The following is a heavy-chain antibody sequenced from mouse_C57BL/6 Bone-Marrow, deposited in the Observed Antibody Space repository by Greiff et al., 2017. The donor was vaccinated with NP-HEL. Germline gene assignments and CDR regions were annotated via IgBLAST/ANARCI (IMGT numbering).Heavy chain of an antibody. J-gene: IGHJ3*01. V-gene: IGHV1-82*01. CDR1: GYAFSSSW. CDR3: ARPYYGYEFAY. D-gene: IGHD2-9*01. CDR2: IYPGDGDT. Sequence: QVQLQQSGPELVKPGASVKISCKASGYAFSSSWMNWVKQRPGKGLEWIGRIYPGDGDTNYNGKFKGKATLTADKSSSTAYMQLSSLTSEDSAVNFCARPYYGYEFAYWFQGPLVTVSA.